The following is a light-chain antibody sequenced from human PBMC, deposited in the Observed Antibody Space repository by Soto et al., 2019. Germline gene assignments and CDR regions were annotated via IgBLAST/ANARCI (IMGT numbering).Light chain of an antibody. CDR1: QSVTNS. J-gene: IGKJ1*01. CDR2: EAS. CDR3: QQYDDWPPRWT. V-gene: IGKV3-15*01. Sequence: EIVMTQSPATLSVSPGERAALSCRASQSVTNSLAWYQQKPGQAPRLLTYEASTRATGIPARFSGSGSGTQFTLTISSLQSEDVAVYYCQQYDDWPPRWTFGQGTRVEI.